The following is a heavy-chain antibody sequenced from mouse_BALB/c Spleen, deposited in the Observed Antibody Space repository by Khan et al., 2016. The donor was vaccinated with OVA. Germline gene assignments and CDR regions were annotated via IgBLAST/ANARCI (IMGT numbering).Heavy chain of an antibody. V-gene: IGHV9-3-1*01. CDR2: INTYTGEP. D-gene: IGHD2-10*01. J-gene: IGHJ4*01. CDR1: GYTFTNYG. Sequence: QIQLVQSGPELKKPGETVKISCKASGYTFTNYGMNWVKQSPGKALKWMSWINTYTGEPTYADDFKGRFAFSLETSASTAYLQISNLKNEDTATYFCARPPYFSYTLDHWGQGTSVTVSS. CDR3: ARPPYFSYTLDH.